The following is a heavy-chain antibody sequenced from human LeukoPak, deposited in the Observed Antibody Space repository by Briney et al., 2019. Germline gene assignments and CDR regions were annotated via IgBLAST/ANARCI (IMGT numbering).Heavy chain of an antibody. CDR2: IYYSGST. Sequence: KPSESLSLTCTVSGGSVSSGSYYWSWIRQPPGKGPEWIGYIYYSGSTNYNPSLKSRVTISVDTSKNQFSLKLSSVTAADTAVYYCAILPYYYDSSGYYYFDYWGQGTLVTVSS. D-gene: IGHD3-22*01. CDR1: GGSVSSGSYY. J-gene: IGHJ4*02. CDR3: AILPYYYDSSGYYYFDY. V-gene: IGHV4-61*01.